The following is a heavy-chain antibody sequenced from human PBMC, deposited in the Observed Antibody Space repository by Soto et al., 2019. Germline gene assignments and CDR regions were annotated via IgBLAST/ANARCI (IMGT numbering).Heavy chain of an antibody. D-gene: IGHD4-17*01. CDR2: INHSGST. V-gene: IGHV4-34*01. Sequence: QVQLQQWGAGLLKPSETLSLTCAVYGGSFSGYYWSWIRQPPGKGLEWIGEINHSGSTNYNPSLKRRVTISVDTSKNQFSLKLSSVTAADTAVYYCATDRGDYALDYWGQGTLVTVSS. CDR1: GGSFSGYY. CDR3: ATDRGDYALDY. J-gene: IGHJ4*02.